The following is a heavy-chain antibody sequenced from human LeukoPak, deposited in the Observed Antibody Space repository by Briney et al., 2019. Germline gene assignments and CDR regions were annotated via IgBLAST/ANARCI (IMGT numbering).Heavy chain of an antibody. J-gene: IGHJ3*02. Sequence: SETLSLTCTVSGGSISSGGYYWSWIRQHPGKGLEWIGYIYYSGSTYYNPSLKSRVTISVDTSKNQFSLKLSSVTAADTAVYYCARGESFGGVIAFDIWGQGTMVTVSS. V-gene: IGHV4-31*03. CDR1: GGSISSGGYY. D-gene: IGHD3-16*02. CDR3: ARGESFGGVIAFDI. CDR2: IYYSGST.